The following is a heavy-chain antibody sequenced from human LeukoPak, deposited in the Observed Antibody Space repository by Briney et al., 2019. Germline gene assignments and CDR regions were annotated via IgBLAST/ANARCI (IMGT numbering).Heavy chain of an antibody. CDR1: GFTFNTYS. D-gene: IGHD3-3*01. V-gene: IGHV3-21*01. Sequence: PGGSLRLSCAASGFTFNTYSMNWVRQAPGKGLEWVSSISSSSSYIYYADSVKGRFTISRDNAKNSLYLQMNSLRAEDTAVYYCARYVSYDFWSGYQIYYYYYYMDVWGKGTTVTVSS. J-gene: IGHJ6*03. CDR2: ISSSSSYI. CDR3: ARYVSYDFWSGYQIYYYYYYMDV.